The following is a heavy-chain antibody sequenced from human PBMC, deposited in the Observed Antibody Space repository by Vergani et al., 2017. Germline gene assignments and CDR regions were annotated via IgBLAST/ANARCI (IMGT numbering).Heavy chain of an antibody. J-gene: IGHJ4*02. CDR2: ISSSSSYI. D-gene: IGHD2-2*01. CDR1: GFTFSSYS. CDR3: ARPGVPAAMDPFDY. Sequence: EVQLVESGGGLVKPGGSLRLSCAASGFTFSSYSMNWVRQAPGKGLEWVSSISSSSSYIYYADSVKGRFTISRDNAKNSLYLQMNSLRAEDTAVYYCARPGVPAAMDPFDYWGQGTLVTVSS. V-gene: IGHV3-21*01.